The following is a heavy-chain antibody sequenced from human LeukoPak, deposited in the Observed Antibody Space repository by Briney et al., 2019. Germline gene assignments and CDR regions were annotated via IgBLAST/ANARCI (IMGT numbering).Heavy chain of an antibody. J-gene: IGHJ4*02. Sequence: GGSLRLSCAASGFTFSSYAMHWVRQPPGKGLEWVAVISYDGRNKYYADSVKGRFTIARDNSKNALYLQMNSLRDEDTAVYYCARVGRYGSGTGEIDYWGQGTLVTVSS. CDR2: ISYDGRNK. D-gene: IGHD3-10*01. V-gene: IGHV3-30*04. CDR1: GFTFSSYA. CDR3: ARVGRYGSGTGEIDY.